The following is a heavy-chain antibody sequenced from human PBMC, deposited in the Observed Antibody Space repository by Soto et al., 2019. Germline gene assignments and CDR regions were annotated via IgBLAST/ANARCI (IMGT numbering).Heavy chain of an antibody. D-gene: IGHD3-10*01. CDR2: IWYDGSNK. J-gene: IGHJ4*02. CDR1: GFTFSSYG. CDR3: ARDRPGELLYY. V-gene: IGHV3-33*01. Sequence: GGSLRLSCAASGFTFSSYGMHWVRQAPGKGLEWVAVIWYDGSNKYYADSVKGRFTISGDNSKDTLYLQMNSLRAEDTAVYYCARDRPGELLYYWGQGTLVTVSS.